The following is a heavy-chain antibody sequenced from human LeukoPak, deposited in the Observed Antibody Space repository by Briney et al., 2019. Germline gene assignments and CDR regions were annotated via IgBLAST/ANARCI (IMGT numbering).Heavy chain of an antibody. D-gene: IGHD1-14*01. V-gene: IGHV4-34*01. CDR3: ATTGEVPEITGLRGWFDP. J-gene: IGHJ5*02. CDR2: INHSGTT. CDR1: GGSFSGYY. Sequence: SETLSLTCAVYGGSFSGYYWSWIRQPPGKGLEWIGEINHSGTTNYNPSLKSRVTISVDTSKNQFSLKLSSVTAADTAVYYCATTGEVPEITGLRGWFDPWGQGTLVTVSS.